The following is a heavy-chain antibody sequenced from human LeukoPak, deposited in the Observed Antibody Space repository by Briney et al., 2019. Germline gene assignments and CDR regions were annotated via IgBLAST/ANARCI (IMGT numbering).Heavy chain of an antibody. J-gene: IGHJ4*02. V-gene: IGHV4-39*01. CDR2: SYYGGGT. CDR1: GGSIVTSSSY. Sequence: SETLSLTCTVSGGSIVTSSSYWAWIRQPPGKGLEWIGSSYYGGGTYYNPSVESRLSISIDTTKNQFSLKLTSVSAADTAVYYCARHLDYSPFEDWGQGTLVTVSS. D-gene: IGHD2-15*01. CDR3: ARHLDYSPFED.